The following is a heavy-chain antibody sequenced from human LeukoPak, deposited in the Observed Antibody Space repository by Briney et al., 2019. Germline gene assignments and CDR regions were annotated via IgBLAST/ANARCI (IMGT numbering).Heavy chain of an antibody. CDR1: GFKFDDYG. CDR2: IYWNGETT. J-gene: IGHJ4*02. V-gene: IGHV3-20*04. Sequence: GGSLRLSCTASGFKFDDYGMSWVRQTPGKGLEWVSAIYWNGETTTYADSVKGRFTISRDNAKSSLFLQMNDLRAEDTAVYYCAKGGRGNGEVYWGQGTLVTVSS. CDR3: AKGGRGNGEVY. D-gene: IGHD2-8*01.